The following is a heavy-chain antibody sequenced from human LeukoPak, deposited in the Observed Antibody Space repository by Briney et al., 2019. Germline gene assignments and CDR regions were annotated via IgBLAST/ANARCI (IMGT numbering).Heavy chain of an antibody. CDR3: ARLDYAANYKNFDY. CDR2: IYPGDAYT. D-gene: IGHD4/OR15-4a*01. V-gene: IGHV5-51*01. Sequence: GESLKISCEGSGYRFTNHWIGWVRQMPGKGLEWMGIIYPGDAYTRYSPSFQGQVTISADKSITTTYLQWSSLKASDTAMYYCARLDYAANYKNFDYWGQGTLVTVSS. CDR1: GYRFTNHW. J-gene: IGHJ4*02.